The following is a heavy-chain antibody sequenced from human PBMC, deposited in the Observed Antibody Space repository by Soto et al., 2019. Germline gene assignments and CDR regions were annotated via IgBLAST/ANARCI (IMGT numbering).Heavy chain of an antibody. Sequence: QVNLVQSGAEVKKPGASVKVSCKGSGYGFTTYGITWLRQAPGQGLEWMAWISAHNGNTNYAQKLQGRVTVTRDTSTSTDYMELRSLRSDDTSVYYCARGRYVDYWGQGALVTVSS. V-gene: IGHV1-18*01. J-gene: IGHJ4*02. CDR3: ARGRYVDY. CDR2: ISAHNGNT. CDR1: GYGFTTYG.